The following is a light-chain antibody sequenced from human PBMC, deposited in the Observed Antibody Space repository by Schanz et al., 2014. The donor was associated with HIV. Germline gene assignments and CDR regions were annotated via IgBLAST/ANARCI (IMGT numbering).Light chain of an antibody. CDR2: KIS. V-gene: IGKV1-5*03. Sequence: DIQMTQSPSTLSASVGDRVTITCRASQSISRWLAWYQQKPGEAPNLLIFKISNLQNGVPSRFSGSGSGTHFSITLSSMHPDDFATYYCQQYPVSSWTFGLGTRVQSK. CDR3: QQYPVSSWT. CDR1: QSISRW. J-gene: IGKJ1*01.